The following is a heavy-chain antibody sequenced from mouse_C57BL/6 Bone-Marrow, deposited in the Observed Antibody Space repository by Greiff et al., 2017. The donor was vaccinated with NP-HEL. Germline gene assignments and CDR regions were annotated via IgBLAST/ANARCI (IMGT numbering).Heavy chain of an antibody. CDR2: IDPSDSYT. CDR3: AREYDGHYYYSMDY. CDR1: GYTFTSYW. V-gene: IGHV1-59*01. D-gene: IGHD2-14*01. J-gene: IGHJ4*01. Sequence: VQLQQPGAELVRPGTSVKLSCKASGYTFTSYWMHWVKQRPGQGLEWIGVIDPSDSYTNYNHKFKGKATLTVDTSSSTAYMQLSSLTSEDSSVYYCAREYDGHYYYSMDYCGQGTSVTVSS.